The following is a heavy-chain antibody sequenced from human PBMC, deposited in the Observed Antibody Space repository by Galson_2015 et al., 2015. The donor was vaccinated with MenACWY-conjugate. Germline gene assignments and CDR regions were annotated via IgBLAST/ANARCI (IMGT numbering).Heavy chain of an antibody. J-gene: IGHJ5*02. D-gene: IGHD3-10*01. V-gene: IGHV3-15*07. Sequence: SLRLSCATSGFVFTYAWMNWVRQAPGKGLEWVGRIKSKAGGETRDYAAPVKGRFTISRDDSKNTLYLQMNSLTTEDTAVYYCTWRQTFGGRFFGPWGQGTLVTVSS. CDR2: IKSKAGGETR. CDR1: GFVFTYAW. CDR3: TWRQTFGGRFFGP.